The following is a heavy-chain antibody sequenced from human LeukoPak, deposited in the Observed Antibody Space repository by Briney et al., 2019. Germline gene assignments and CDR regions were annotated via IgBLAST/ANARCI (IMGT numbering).Heavy chain of an antibody. D-gene: IGHD3-22*01. Sequence: GASVKVSCKASGYSFTTYYVHWVRQAPGQGLEWMGIINPRGDSTIYAKNFQGRVTMTSDMSTTTVYMELSSLRSEDTAVYYCTREDSSGYPVGFDYWGQGTLVTASS. CDR3: TREDSSGYPVGFDY. CDR2: INPRGDST. J-gene: IGHJ4*02. V-gene: IGHV1-46*01. CDR1: GYSFTTYY.